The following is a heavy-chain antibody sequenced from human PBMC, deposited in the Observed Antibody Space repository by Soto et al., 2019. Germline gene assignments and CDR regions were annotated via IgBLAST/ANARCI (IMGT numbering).Heavy chain of an antibody. CDR2: INPGNGNT. V-gene: IGHV1-3*01. J-gene: IGHJ4*02. CDR1: GYTFMTYA. CDR3: AGGRLLWYGELSH. Sequence: QVQLVQSGAEVKKPGASVKISCKTSGYTFMTYALHWVRQAPGQRPEWLGWINPGNGNTEYSQKLQGRVTITRDTSARRVCMEVADMTSEERAVYYWAGGRLLWYGELSHWGQGTQVIVSA. D-gene: IGHD3-10*01.